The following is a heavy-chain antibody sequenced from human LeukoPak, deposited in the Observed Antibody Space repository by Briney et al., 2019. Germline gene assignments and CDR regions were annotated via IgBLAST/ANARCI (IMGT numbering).Heavy chain of an antibody. CDR3: ARFWRGDYYDSSGMTYYFDY. CDR2: INHSGST. CDR1: GGSFSGYY. D-gene: IGHD3-22*01. V-gene: IGHV4-34*01. J-gene: IGHJ4*02. Sequence: SETLSLTCAVYGGSFSGYYWSWIRQPPGKGLEWIGEINHSGSTNYNPSLKGRVTLSVDTSKNQFSLKLSSVTAADTAVYYCARFWRGDYYDSSGMTYYFDYWGQGTLVTVSS.